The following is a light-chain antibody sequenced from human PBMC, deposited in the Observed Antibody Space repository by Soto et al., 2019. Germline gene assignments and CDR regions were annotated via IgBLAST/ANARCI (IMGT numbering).Light chain of an antibody. CDR2: AAS. CDR1: QSISSW. V-gene: IGKV1-27*01. Sequence: DIQMTQSPSTLSSCVGDRVAITCRASQSISSWLAWYQQKPGKVPKLLIYAASTLQSGVPSRFSGSGSGTDFTLTISSLQPEDVATYYCQKYNIAPWTFGQGTKVDIK. CDR3: QKYNIAPWT. J-gene: IGKJ1*01.